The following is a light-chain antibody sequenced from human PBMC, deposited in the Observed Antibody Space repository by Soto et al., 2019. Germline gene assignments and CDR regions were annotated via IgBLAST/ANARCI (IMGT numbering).Light chain of an antibody. Sequence: QSVLTQPASVSGSPGQSITISCTGTSSDAGNYNFVSWYQQHPGKAPKVIIYEDSTRPSGVSNRISGSKSGDTASLTISGLQAEGEADYYCCTYAGSTSSRVFGGGTKLTVL. CDR2: EDS. CDR3: CTYAGSTSSRV. CDR1: SSDAGNYNF. J-gene: IGLJ3*02. V-gene: IGLV2-23*01.